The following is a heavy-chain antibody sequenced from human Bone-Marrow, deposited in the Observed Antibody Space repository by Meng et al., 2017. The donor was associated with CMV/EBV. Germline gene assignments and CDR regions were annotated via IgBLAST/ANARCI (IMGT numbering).Heavy chain of an antibody. J-gene: IGHJ4*02. Sequence: PETLSLTCTVSGGSISSSSYYWGWIRQPPGKGLEWIGSIYYSGSTYYNPSLKSRVTISVDTSKNQFSLKLSSVTAADTAVYYCAKYSGSYYAYYFDYWARERWSPSPQ. CDR1: GGSISSSSYY. CDR3: AKYSGSYYAYYFDY. D-gene: IGHD1-26*01. CDR2: IYYSGST. V-gene: IGHV4-39*07.